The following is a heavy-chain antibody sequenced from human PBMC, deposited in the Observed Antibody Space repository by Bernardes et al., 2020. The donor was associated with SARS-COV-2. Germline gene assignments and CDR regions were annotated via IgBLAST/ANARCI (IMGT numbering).Heavy chain of an antibody. CDR3: AKDYCGGDCDFFDY. J-gene: IGHJ4*02. D-gene: IGHD2-21*02. CDR1: GFTFSSYS. Sequence: GGSLRLSCAASGFTFSSYSMNWVRQAPGKGLEWLSGVSGSGDTYYADSVKGRFTISRDTSKNIVFLQMNNLRAEDTAVYYCAKDYCGGDCDFFDYWGQGTVVTVSS. CDR2: VSGSGDT. V-gene: IGHV3-23*01.